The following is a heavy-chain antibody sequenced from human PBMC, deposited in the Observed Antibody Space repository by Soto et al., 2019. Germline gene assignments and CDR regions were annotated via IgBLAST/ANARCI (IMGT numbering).Heavy chain of an antibody. V-gene: IGHV4-31*03. Sequence: QVQLQESGPGLVKPSQTLSLTCTVSGGSISSGGNYWSWIRHRPGQGLEWMGYIYYSGSTYYNPSLKSRVTISVATSKNQFSLKLSFVTAAATAVSYCERGAMVRGDLGYWGQGTLVTVSS. CDR3: ERGAMVRGDLGY. J-gene: IGHJ4*02. CDR2: IYYSGST. CDR1: GGSISSGGNY. D-gene: IGHD3-10*01.